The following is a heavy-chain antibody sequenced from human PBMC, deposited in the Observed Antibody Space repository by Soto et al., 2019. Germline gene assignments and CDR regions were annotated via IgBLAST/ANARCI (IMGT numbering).Heavy chain of an antibody. D-gene: IGHD6-13*01. V-gene: IGHV3-11*01. CDR3: ARIQYSSSWCDY. CDR2: ISSSGTTI. CDR1: GFTFSDYY. Sequence: QVQLVESGGGLVKPGGSLRLSCAASGFTFSDYYMSWIRQAPWKGLEWVSHISSSGTTIYYADSVKGRFTISRDNAKNSLYLQMNSLRAEDTAVYYCARIQYSSSWCDYWGQGTLVTVSS. J-gene: IGHJ4*02.